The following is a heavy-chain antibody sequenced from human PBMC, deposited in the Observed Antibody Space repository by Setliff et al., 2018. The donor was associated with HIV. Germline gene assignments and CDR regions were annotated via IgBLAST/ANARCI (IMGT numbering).Heavy chain of an antibody. Sequence: GASVKVSCKASGYIFTSHKIHWVRQAPGQGLEWMGIITPSDSYTVYAQKFQGRVTMTRDTSTSTVYMELSSLRSDDTAVYYCARDNIIWSKDYWGQGTLVTVPQ. CDR3: ARDNIIWSKDY. D-gene: IGHD3-10*01. CDR2: ITPSDSYT. J-gene: IGHJ4*02. V-gene: IGHV1-46*01. CDR1: GYIFTSHK.